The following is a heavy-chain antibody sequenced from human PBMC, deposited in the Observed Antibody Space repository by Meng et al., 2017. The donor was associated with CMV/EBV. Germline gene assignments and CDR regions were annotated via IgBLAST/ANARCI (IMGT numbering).Heavy chain of an antibody. CDR2: IKQDGSEK. CDR1: GFTFSSYW. V-gene: IGHV3-7*01. Sequence: LSLTCAASGFTFSSYWMSWVRQAPGKGLEWVANIKQDGSEKYYVDSVKGRFTISRDNAKNSLYLQMNSLRAEDTAVYYCARVDEYSSFDYWGQGTLVTVSS. J-gene: IGHJ4*02. CDR3: ARVDEYSSFDY. D-gene: IGHD6-6*01.